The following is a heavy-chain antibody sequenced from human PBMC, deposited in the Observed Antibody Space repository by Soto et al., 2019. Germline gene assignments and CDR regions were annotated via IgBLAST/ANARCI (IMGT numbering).Heavy chain of an antibody. V-gene: IGHV4-34*01. CDR3: ARAGRGSGNFAPRMDV. CDR1: GGSFSGYY. CDR2: INHSGST. D-gene: IGHD3-10*01. J-gene: IGHJ6*02. Sequence: PSETLSLTCAVYGGSFSGYYWSRIRQPPGKGLEWIGEINHSGSTNYNPSLKSRVTISVDTSKNQFSLKLSSVTAADTAVYYCARAGRGSGNFAPRMDVWGQGTTVTVSS.